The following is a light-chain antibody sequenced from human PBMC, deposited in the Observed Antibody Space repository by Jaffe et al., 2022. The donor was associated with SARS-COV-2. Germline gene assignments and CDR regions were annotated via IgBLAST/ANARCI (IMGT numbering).Light chain of an antibody. V-gene: IGKV4-1*01. J-gene: IGKJ1*01. CDR3: QQYYSTPT. CDR2: WAS. Sequence: DIVMTQSPDSLAVSLGERATINCKSSQSGLYGSNNRNCLAWYQQKPGQPPKLLIYWASTRESGVPDRFSGSGSGTDFTLTISSLQAEDVAVYYCQQYYSTPTFGQGTKVEIK. CDR1: QSGLYGSNNRNC.